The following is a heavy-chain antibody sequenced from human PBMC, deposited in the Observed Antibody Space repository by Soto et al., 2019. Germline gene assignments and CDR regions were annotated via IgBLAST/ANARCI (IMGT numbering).Heavy chain of an antibody. V-gene: IGHV3-23*01. CDR1: GFTFSSYA. CDR2: ISGSGGST. J-gene: IGHJ4*02. CDR3: AKRHGPGSYSSGWYYFDY. Sequence: GGSLRLSCAASGFTFSSYAMSWVRQAPGKGLEWVSAISGSGGSTYYADSVKGRFTISRDNSKNTLYLQMNSLRAEDTAVYYCAKRHGPGSYSSGWYYFDYWGQGTLVTVSS. D-gene: IGHD6-19*01.